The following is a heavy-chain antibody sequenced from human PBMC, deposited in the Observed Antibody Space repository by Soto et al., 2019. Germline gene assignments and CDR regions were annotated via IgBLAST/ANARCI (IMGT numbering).Heavy chain of an antibody. CDR3: ARSRYNWNDVEWFDP. Sequence: ASAKVSCKASGYTFTSYGISWVRQAPGQGLEWMGWISAYNGNTNYAQKLQGRVTMTTDTSTSTAYMELRSLRSDDTAVYYCARSRYNWNDVEWFDPWGQGTLVTVSS. D-gene: IGHD1-20*01. CDR1: GYTFTSYG. J-gene: IGHJ5*02. V-gene: IGHV1-18*01. CDR2: ISAYNGNT.